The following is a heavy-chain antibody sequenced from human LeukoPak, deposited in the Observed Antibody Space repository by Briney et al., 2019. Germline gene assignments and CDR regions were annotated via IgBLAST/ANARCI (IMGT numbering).Heavy chain of an antibody. V-gene: IGHV3-74*01. D-gene: IGHD4-23*01. CDR1: GFTFSSYW. CDR2: INSDGSGT. Sequence: QPGGSLRLSCAASGFTFSSYWMHWVRQAPGKGLVWVSRINSDGSGTSYADSVKGRFTISRDNAKNTLYLQLNSLRAEDTAVYYCVRIPNSPNSPNWFDPGGRGTLVTVSS. J-gene: IGHJ5*02. CDR3: VRIPNSPNSPNWFDP.